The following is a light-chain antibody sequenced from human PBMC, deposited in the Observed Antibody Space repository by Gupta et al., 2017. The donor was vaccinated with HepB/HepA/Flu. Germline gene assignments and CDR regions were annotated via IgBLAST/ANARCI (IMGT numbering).Light chain of an antibody. CDR3: QKFDSAPFT. V-gene: IGKV1-27*01. CDR1: QGISNY. Sequence: DIQMTQSPSSLSASVGDRVTITCRASQGISNYLAWYQQKPGRVPQLLIYTASTLQSGVPSRFSGSGSGTDFTLTISSLRPEDVATYYCQKFDSAPFTFGPGTKVEVK. J-gene: IGKJ3*01. CDR2: TAS.